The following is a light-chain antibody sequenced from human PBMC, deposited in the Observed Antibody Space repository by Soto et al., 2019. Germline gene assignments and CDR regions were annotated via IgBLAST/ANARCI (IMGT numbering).Light chain of an antibody. J-gene: IGKJ1*01. CDR2: GAS. CDR3: QQYTNWPWT. CDR1: QSVSSN. V-gene: IGKV3-15*01. Sequence: EIVLTQSPGTLSLSPGERATLSCRASQSVSSNLAWYQQKPGQAPRLLIYGASTRATGIPARFSGSGSGTEITLTIGSLQSEDFAVYYCQQYTNWPWTFGQGTKVDI.